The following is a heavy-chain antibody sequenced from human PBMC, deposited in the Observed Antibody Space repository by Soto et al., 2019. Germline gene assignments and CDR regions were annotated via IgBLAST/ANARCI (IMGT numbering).Heavy chain of an antibody. CDR3: ARSRRRGYSYVPDPDY. CDR2: INHSGST. J-gene: IGHJ4*02. D-gene: IGHD5-18*01. Sequence: SETLSLTCAVYGGSFSGYYWSWIRQPPGKGLEWIGEINHSGSTNYNPSLKSRVTISVDTSKNQFSLKLSSATAADTAVYYCARSRRRGYSYVPDPDYWGQGTLVTVSS. CDR1: GGSFSGYY. V-gene: IGHV4-34*01.